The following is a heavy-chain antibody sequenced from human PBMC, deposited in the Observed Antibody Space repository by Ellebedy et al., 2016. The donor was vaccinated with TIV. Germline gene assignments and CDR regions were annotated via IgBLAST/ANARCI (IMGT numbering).Heavy chain of an antibody. J-gene: IGHJ4*02. CDR2: ISGSGGST. Sequence: GESLKISXAASGFTFSSYAMSWVRQAPGKGLEWVSAISGSGGSTYYADSVKGRFTISRDNSKNTLYLQMNSLRAEDTAVYYCASLPEPEGHIVVDYWGQGTLVTVSS. V-gene: IGHV3-23*01. CDR1: GFTFSSYA. CDR3: ASLPEPEGHIVVDY. D-gene: IGHD2-21*01.